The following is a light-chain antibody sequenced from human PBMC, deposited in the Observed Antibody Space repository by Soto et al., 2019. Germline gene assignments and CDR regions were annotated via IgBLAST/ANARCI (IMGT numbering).Light chain of an antibody. J-gene: IGLJ1*01. V-gene: IGLV2-14*01. CDR3: TSYTSSSTNYV. CDR1: SSDIGGHNY. CDR2: EVS. Sequence: QSVLTQPASVSGSPGQSITISCTGTSSDIGGHNYVSWYQQHPGKAPKLMIYEVSNRPSGVSNRFSGSKSGNTASLTISGLQAEDEADYYCTSYTSSSTNYVFGTGTKVTVL.